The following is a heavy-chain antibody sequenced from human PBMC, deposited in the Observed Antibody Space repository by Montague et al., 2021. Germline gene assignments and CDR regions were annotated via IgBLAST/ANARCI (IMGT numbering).Heavy chain of an antibody. CDR3: TKDQDDYGDYVDWVDT. Sequence: SLRLSCAASGFPFSSYAMSWVRQAPGKGLKWVSIIPSGGSTYYADSVTGRFTISRDNSKNTLYLQMNSLRAEDTAVYYCTKDQDDYGDYVDWVDTWGQGTLVTVSS. V-gene: IGHV3-23*01. D-gene: IGHD4-17*01. J-gene: IGHJ5*02. CDR2: IPSGGST. CDR1: GFPFSSYA.